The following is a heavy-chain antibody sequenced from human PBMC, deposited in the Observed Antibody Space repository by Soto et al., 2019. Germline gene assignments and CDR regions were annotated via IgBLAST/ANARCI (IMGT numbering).Heavy chain of an antibody. D-gene: IGHD5-12*01. CDR3: AREGGGYSGIHYYYYYMDV. J-gene: IGHJ6*03. V-gene: IGHV4-59*01. CDR1: GGSISSYY. CDR2: IYYSGST. Sequence: SETLSLTCTVSGGSISSYYWSWIRQPPGKGLEWIGYIYYSGSTNYNPSLKSRVTISVDTSKNQFSLKLSSVTAADTAVYYCAREGGGYSGIHYYYYYMDVWGKGTTVPVSS.